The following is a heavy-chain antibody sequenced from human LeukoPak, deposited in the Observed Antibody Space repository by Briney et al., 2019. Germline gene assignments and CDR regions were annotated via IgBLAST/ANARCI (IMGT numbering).Heavy chain of an antibody. J-gene: IGHJ4*02. CDR1: GGSVSSGSYY. D-gene: IGHD2/OR15-2a*01. Sequence: SETLSLTCTVSGGSVSSGSYYWSWIRQPPGKGLEWLGYIYYSGSANYNPSLKSRVAMLVDTSKNQFSLQLNSVTPEDTAVYYCARSPSLLRTLDYWGQGTLVTVSS. CDR3: ARSPSLLRTLDY. CDR2: IYYSGSA. V-gene: IGHV4-61*01.